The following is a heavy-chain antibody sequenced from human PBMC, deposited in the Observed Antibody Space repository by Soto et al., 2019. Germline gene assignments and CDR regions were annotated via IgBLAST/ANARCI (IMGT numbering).Heavy chain of an antibody. CDR1: GFTFSNYG. Sequence: QVQLVASGGDVVQPGSSLRLACAASGFTFSNYGMHWVRQAPGKGLEWVAYVSYDAANKYYADSVRGRFTISRDNSENPLHLPMDSLGGGDLAPIFLATGTSFDHWGQGTPVSVSS. D-gene: IGHD3-3*01. V-gene: IGHV3-30*03. CDR2: VSYDAANK. CDR3: ATGTSFDH. J-gene: IGHJ4*02.